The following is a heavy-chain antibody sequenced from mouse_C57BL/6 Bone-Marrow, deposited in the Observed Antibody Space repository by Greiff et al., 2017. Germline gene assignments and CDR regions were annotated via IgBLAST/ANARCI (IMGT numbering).Heavy chain of an antibody. J-gene: IGHJ2*01. D-gene: IGHD3-3*01. CDR1: GYTFTSYW. CDR3: AKGLHDY. V-gene: IGHV1-61*01. Sequence: QVQLKQPGAELVRPGSSVKLSCKASGYTFTSYWMDWVKQRPGQGLEWIGNIYPSDSETHYNQKFKDKATLTVDKSSSTAYMHLSSLTSDDSAVYYCAKGLHDYWGQGTTLTVSS. CDR2: IYPSDSET.